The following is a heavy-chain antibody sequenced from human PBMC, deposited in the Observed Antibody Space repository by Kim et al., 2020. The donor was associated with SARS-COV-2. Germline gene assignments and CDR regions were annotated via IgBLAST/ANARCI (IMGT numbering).Heavy chain of an antibody. D-gene: IGHD3-9*01. J-gene: IGHJ4*02. Sequence: ASVKVSCKASGYTFTSYGISWVRQAPGQGLEWMGWISAYNGNTNYAQKLQGRVTMTTDTSTSTAYMELRSLRSDDTAVYYCAREASKGNYDILTGYYRRAHLAHWGQGTLVTVSS. CDR1: GYTFTSYG. CDR3: AREASKGNYDILTGYYRRAHLAH. CDR2: ISAYNGNT. V-gene: IGHV1-18*01.